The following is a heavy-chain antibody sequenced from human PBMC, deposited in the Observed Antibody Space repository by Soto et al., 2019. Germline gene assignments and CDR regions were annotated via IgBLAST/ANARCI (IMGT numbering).Heavy chain of an antibody. CDR1: GFTFSSYA. Sequence: GGSLRLSCAASGFTFSSYAMSWVRQAPGKGLEWVSAISGSGGSTYYADSVKGRCTISRDNSKNTLYLQMNSLRAKDTAIYYCAYSSSPFDYWGQGTLVTVSS. V-gene: IGHV3-23*01. CDR3: AYSSSPFDY. CDR2: ISGSGGST. D-gene: IGHD6-6*01. J-gene: IGHJ4*02.